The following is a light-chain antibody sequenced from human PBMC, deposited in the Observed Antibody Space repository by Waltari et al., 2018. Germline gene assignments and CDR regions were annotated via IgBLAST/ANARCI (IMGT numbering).Light chain of an antibody. J-gene: IGKJ2*01. CDR2: LGS. CDR3: MQALQTPVT. CDR1: QSLLQSNGYNY. Sequence: DIVMTQSPLSLPVPPGEPASISCRSSQSLLQSNGYNYLDWYLQKPGQSPQLLIYLGSNRASGVPDRFSGSGSGTDFTLKISRVETEDVGVYYCMQALQTPVTFGQGTKLEI. V-gene: IGKV2-28*01.